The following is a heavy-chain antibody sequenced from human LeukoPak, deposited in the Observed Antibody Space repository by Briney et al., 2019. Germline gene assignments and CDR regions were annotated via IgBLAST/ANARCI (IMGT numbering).Heavy chain of an antibody. J-gene: IGHJ6*03. CDR2: IHTGGNT. CDR1: GGSISTFY. V-gene: IGHV4-4*07. CDR3: ARDGQSWQYYYYYYMDV. Sequence: PSETLSLTCTVSGGSISTFYWSWIRQPAGKGLEWIGRIHTGGNTNYNPSLKSRVTMSVDTSKNQFSLKLSSVTAADTAVYYCARDGQSWQYYYYYYMDVWGKGTTVTVSS. D-gene: IGHD6-13*01.